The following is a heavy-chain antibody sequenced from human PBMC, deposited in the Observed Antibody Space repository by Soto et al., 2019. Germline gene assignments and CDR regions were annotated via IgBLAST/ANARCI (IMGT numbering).Heavy chain of an antibody. V-gene: IGHV1-69*12. J-gene: IGHJ3*02. CDR3: ARDSYYGGNEHIDAFDI. Sequence: QVQLVQSGAEVKKPGSSVKVSCKASGGTFSSYAISWVRQAPGQGLEWMGGIIPIFGTANYAQKFQGRVTITADESTSXXYMELSSLRSEDTAVYYCARDSYYGGNEHIDAFDIWGQGTMVTVSS. D-gene: IGHD4-17*01. CDR2: IIPIFGTA. CDR1: GGTFSSYA.